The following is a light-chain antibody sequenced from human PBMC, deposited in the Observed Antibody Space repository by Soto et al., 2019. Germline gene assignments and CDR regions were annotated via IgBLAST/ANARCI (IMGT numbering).Light chain of an antibody. J-gene: IGLJ1*01. CDR3: CSYAGSPYF. CDR1: SSDVGGYNY. CDR2: EVN. V-gene: IGLV2-11*01. Sequence: QSVLTQPRSVSGSPGQSVTISCTGTSSDVGGYNYVSWYQQHPGKAPKVIISEVNKRPSGVPDRFSGSKSGNTASLTISGLQAEDETDYYCCSYAGSPYFFGTGTKVTGL.